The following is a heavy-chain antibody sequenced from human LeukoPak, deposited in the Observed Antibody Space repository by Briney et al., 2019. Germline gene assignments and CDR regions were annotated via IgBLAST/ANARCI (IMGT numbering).Heavy chain of an antibody. CDR1: GYTFTGYY. D-gene: IGHD2-2*01. J-gene: IGHJ5*02. CDR2: INPNSGGT. V-gene: IGHV1-2*02. Sequence: VASVKVSCKASGYTFTGYYMHWVRQAPGQGLEWMGWINPNSGGTNYAQKFRGRVTTTRDTSISTAYMELSRLRSDDTAVYYCARTILGYCSSTSCPGVYWFDPWGQGTLVTVSS. CDR3: ARTILGYCSSTSCPGVYWFDP.